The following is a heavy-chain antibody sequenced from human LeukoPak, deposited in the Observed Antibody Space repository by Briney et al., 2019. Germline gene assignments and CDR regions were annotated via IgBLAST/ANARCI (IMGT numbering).Heavy chain of an antibody. D-gene: IGHD6-13*01. J-gene: IGHJ3*02. CDR3: ARQQLVSLNSDDAFDI. Sequence: PGGSLRLSCAASGFTFSSYSMNWVRQAPGKGLEWVSSISSSSSYIYYADSVKGRFTISRDNAKNSLYLQMNSLRAEDTAVYYCARQQLVSLNSDDAFDIWGQGTMVTVSS. V-gene: IGHV3-21*01. CDR1: GFTFSSYS. CDR2: ISSSSSYI.